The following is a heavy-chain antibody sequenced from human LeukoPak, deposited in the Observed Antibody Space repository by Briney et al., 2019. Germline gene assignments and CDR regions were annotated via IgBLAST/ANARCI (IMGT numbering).Heavy chain of an antibody. V-gene: IGHV6-1*01. Sequence: SQTLSLTCAISGDSVSSNSVTRNWIRQSPSRGLEWLGRTYYRSKWYNDYAVSVKSRITINPDTSKNQFSLQLNSVTPEDTAVYYCARESIQLWLSDYYGMDVWGQGTTVTVSS. D-gene: IGHD5-18*01. CDR1: GDSVSSNSVT. CDR3: ARESIQLWLSDYYGMDV. CDR2: TYYRSKWYN. J-gene: IGHJ6*02.